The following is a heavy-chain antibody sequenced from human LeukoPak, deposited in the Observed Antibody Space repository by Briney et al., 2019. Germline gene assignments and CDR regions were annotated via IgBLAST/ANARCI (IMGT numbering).Heavy chain of an antibody. CDR3: AANGVVTADAFDI. CDR2: IVVGSGNT. J-gene: IGHJ3*02. Sequence: SVKVSCKASGFTFTSSAVQWVRQARGQRLEWIGWIVVGSGNTNYAQKFQERVTITRDMSTSTAYMELSSLRSEDTAVYYCAANGVVTADAFDIWGQGTMVTVSS. V-gene: IGHV1-58*01. D-gene: IGHD2-21*02. CDR1: GFTFTSSA.